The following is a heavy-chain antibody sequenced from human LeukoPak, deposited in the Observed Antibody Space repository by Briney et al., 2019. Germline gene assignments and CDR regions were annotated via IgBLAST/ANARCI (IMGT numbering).Heavy chain of an antibody. V-gene: IGHV3-21*01. D-gene: IGHD2-2*01. Sequence: KSGGSLRLSCAASGFTFSSYSMNWVRQAPGKGLEWVSSISSSSSYIYYADSVKGRFTISRDNAKNSLYLQMNSLRAEDTAVYYCAASYCSSTSCYPLWFDPWGQGTLVTVSS. J-gene: IGHJ5*02. CDR1: GFTFSSYS. CDR3: AASYCSSTSCYPLWFDP. CDR2: ISSSSSYI.